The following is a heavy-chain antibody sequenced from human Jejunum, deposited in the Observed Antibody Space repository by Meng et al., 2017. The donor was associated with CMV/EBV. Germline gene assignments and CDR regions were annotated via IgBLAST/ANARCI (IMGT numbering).Heavy chain of an antibody. Sequence: QWQREEPGPGLVNPSQPLSLTCSVSGGSISSGDYHWSRVRQPPGKGLEGIGYIYSRGNTYYNPSLKSRVTISRDTSKNQFSLKLTSVTAADTAVYFCARDMHREVVIQDYWGQGTLVTVSS. V-gene: IGHV4-30-4*08. CDR1: GGSISSGDYH. D-gene: IGHD3-10*01. CDR3: ARDMHREVVIQDY. CDR2: IYSRGNT. J-gene: IGHJ4*02.